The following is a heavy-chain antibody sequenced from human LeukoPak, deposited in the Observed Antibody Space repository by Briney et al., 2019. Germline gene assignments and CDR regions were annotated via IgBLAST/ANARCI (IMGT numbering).Heavy chain of an antibody. V-gene: IGHV3-11*06. J-gene: IGHJ4*02. CDR1: GFTFSDYY. D-gene: IGHD1-7*01. Sequence: GGSLRLSCAASGFTFSDYYMSWIRQAPGKGLEWVSSISSSSSYIYYADSVKGRFTISRDNAKNSLYLQMNSLRAEDTAVYYCARYNWNYAYYFDYWGQGTLVTVSS. CDR2: ISSSSSYI. CDR3: ARYNWNYAYYFDY.